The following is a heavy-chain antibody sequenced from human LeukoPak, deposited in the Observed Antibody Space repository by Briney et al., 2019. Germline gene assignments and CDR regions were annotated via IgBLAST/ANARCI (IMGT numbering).Heavy chain of an antibody. D-gene: IGHD2-15*01. CDR2: INSNSGGT. CDR3: TRAAPYCSGGHSNSDAFDI. CDR1: GYTFTGYH. V-gene: IGHV1-2*02. Sequence: GASVKVSCKASGYTFTGYHIHWVRQAPGQGLEWMGWINSNSGGTNYAQNFQGRVTVTRDTSISTAYMELSSLRFDDTAVDYCTRAAPYCSGGHSNSDAFDIWGQGTMVTVSS. J-gene: IGHJ3*02.